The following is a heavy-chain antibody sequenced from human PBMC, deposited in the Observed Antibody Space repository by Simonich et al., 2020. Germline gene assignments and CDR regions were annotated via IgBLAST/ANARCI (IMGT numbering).Heavy chain of an antibody. J-gene: IGHJ3*02. CDR3: AREIEAGNAFDI. CDR1: GFTFSSYS. V-gene: IGHV3-21*01. Sequence: EVQLVESGGGLVKPGGSLRLSCAASGFTFSSYSMNWVRQAPGRGGEWASSISSRSSYIYYADSVKGRFTISGDNAKNSLYLQMNSLRAEDTAVYYCAREIEAGNAFDIWGQGTMVTVSS. CDR2: ISSRSSYI.